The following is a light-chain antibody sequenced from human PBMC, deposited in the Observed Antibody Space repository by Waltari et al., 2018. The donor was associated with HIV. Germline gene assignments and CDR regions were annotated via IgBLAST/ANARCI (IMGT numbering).Light chain of an antibody. J-gene: IGKJ5*01. V-gene: IGKV3-20*01. CDR1: PTVNSRF. CDR3: QHCGGSPAVT. CDR2: DAS. Sequence: EIVLTQSPGTLSLSPGERATLSCRASPTVNSRFLVWYQQKPGQAPDLLNHDASAGATGVPDRFSGSGSGTDFTLTIGRLEPEEFAVYYCQHCGGSPAVTFGQGTRLEMK.